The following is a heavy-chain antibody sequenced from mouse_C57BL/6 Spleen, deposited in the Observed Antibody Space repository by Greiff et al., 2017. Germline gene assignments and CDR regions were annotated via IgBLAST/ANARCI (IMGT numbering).Heavy chain of an antibody. CDR2: INPNNGGT. Sequence: VQLQQSGPELVKPGASVKISCKASGYTFTDYYMNWVKQSHGKSLEWIGDINPNNGGTSYNQKFKGKATLTVDKSSSTAYMELRSLTSEDSAVYYCVRYYGSSQAWFAYWGQGTLVTVSA. V-gene: IGHV1-26*01. J-gene: IGHJ3*01. D-gene: IGHD1-1*01. CDR3: VRYYGSSQAWFAY. CDR1: GYTFTDYY.